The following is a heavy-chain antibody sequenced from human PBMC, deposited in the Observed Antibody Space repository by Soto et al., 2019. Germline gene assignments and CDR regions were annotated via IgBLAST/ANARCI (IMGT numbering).Heavy chain of an antibody. J-gene: IGHJ5*02. CDR2: ISGSGGST. Sequence: EVQLLESGGGLVQPRGSLRLSCAASGFTFSSYAMSWVRQAPGKGLEWVSAISGSGGSTYDADSVKGRFTISRDNSKNALYLRMNSLRAEDTAVYYCAKDLGYSSGGNWFDPWGQGTLVTVSS. D-gene: IGHD6-19*01. V-gene: IGHV3-23*01. CDR1: GFTFSSYA. CDR3: AKDLGYSSGGNWFDP.